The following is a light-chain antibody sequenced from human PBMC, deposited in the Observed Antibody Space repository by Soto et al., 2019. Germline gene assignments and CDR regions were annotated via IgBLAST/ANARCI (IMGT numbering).Light chain of an antibody. CDR1: QSLVHSDGNTY. CDR3: MQGTRWHFT. J-gene: IGKJ4*01. Sequence: DVVMTQSPLSLPVTLGQSASISCRSSQSLVHSDGNTYLHWYQQRPGQSTRRLIYKVSNRDSGVRDRFSGSGSGPDFTLNICGMEAEDVGMYSCMQGTRWHFTFGGGTKVEIK. V-gene: IGKV2-30*02. CDR2: KVS.